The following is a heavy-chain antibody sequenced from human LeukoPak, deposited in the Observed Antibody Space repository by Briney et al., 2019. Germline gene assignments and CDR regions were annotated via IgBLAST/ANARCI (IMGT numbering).Heavy chain of an antibody. CDR3: ASPDGRYSSSWDY. CDR1: GYSISSGYY. CDR2: IYQSGST. Sequence: SETLSLTCTVSGYSISSGYYWGWIRQPPGKGLEWIGSIYQSGSTYYNPSLKSRVTISVDTSKNQFSLKLSSVTAADTAVYYCASPDGRYSSSWDYWGQGTLVTVSS. D-gene: IGHD6-13*01. V-gene: IGHV4-38-2*02. J-gene: IGHJ4*02.